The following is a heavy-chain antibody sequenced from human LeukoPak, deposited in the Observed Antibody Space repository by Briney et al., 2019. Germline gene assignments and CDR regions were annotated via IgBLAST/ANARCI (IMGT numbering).Heavy chain of an antibody. D-gene: IGHD6-19*01. CDR2: ISSRGDST. V-gene: IGHV3-23*01. CDR3: VKGPRPDITVAHTVED. Sequence: GGSLRLSCAASGFIFSNYSMSWVRQVPGRGLEWVSTISSRGDSTYVADSVKGRFTISRDNSKNSLYLQMNTVRAEDTAVYYCVKGPRPDITVAHTVEDWGQGTMVTVSS. J-gene: IGHJ4*02. CDR1: GFIFSNYS.